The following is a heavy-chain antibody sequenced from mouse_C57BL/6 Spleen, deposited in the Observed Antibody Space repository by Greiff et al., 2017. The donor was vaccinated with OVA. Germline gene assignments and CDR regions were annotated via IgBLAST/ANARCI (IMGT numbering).Heavy chain of an antibody. CDR1: GYSITSGYY. J-gene: IGHJ4*01. CDR2: ISYDGSN. Sequence: EVQLQQSGPGLVKPSQSLSLTCSVTGYSITSGYYWNWIRQFPGNKLEWMGYISYDGSNNYNPSLKNRISITRDTSKNQFFLKLNSVTTEDTATYYCAREQLRGLYAMDYWGQGTSVTVSS. V-gene: IGHV3-6*01. D-gene: IGHD3-2*02. CDR3: AREQLRGLYAMDY.